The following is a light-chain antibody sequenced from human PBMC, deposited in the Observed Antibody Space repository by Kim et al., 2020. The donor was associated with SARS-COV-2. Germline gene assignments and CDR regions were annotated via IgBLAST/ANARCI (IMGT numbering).Light chain of an antibody. V-gene: IGLV3-19*01. J-gene: IGLJ3*02. CDR3: TSRDSSGNHWV. CDR2: GKN. CDR1: SLRSYY. Sequence: ALGQTVRRKGQGDSLRSYYASWFQQKPGQAPVLVIYGKNNRPSEIPDRFSGYSSGKTAALTITGAQAEDEADYYCTSRDSSGNHWVFGGGTQLTIL.